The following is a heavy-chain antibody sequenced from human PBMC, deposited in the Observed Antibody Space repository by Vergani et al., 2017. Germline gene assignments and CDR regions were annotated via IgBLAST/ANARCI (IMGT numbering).Heavy chain of an antibody. CDR1: GFTFSRHW. CDR3: ARGTPGAQNFNYYGMGV. V-gene: IGHV3-21*01. D-gene: IGHD5-24*01. J-gene: IGHJ6*02. Sequence: EVQLVESGGGLVQPGGSLRLSCAASGFTFSRHWMHWVRQAPGKGLVWVSSITSSSSYIYYADSMKGRFTISRDSAKNSLYLQMNSLRAEDTAVYYCARGTPGAQNFNYYGMGVWGQGTTVTVSS. CDR2: ITSSSSYI.